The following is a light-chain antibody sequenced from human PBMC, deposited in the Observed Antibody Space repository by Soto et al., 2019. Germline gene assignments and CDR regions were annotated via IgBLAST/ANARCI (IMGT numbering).Light chain of an antibody. CDR3: CSYAGSYTHV. CDR1: SSDVGAYIY. J-gene: IGLJ1*01. CDR2: DVI. Sequence: SALSQPRSLSGSPGQSVTFSFTGTSSDVGAYIYVSWYQQHPGKAPKLIIYDVIKRPSGVPDRFSGSKSGNTASLTISGLQAEDEADYYCCSYAGSYTHVFGTGTKVTVL. V-gene: IGLV2-11*01.